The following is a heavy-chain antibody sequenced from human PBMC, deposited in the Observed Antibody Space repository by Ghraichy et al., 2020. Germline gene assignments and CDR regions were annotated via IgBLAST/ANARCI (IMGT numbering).Heavy chain of an antibody. V-gene: IGHV4-34*01. D-gene: IGHD6-13*01. CDR3: ARSEQQPGYPSYYYMDL. CDR2: ISHVGIT. CDR1: GGSFSGFY. Sequence: SETLSLTCAVYGGSFSGFYWSWIRQSPGEGLQWIGDISHVGITSYNPSLRSRLTLSVDTSRNQFSLNLTSVTAADTAVYYCARSEQQPGYPSYYYMDLLGKGTTVT. J-gene: IGHJ6*03.